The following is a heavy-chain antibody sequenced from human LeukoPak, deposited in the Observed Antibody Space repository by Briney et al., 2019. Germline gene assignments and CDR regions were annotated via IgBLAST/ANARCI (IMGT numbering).Heavy chain of an antibody. Sequence: GESLKISCKGSGYSFTSYWIGWVRQMPGKGLEWMGISYPGDSDTRYSPSFQGQVTISADKSISTAYLQWSSLKASDTAMYYCARALSSGKYYFDYWGQGTLVTVSS. D-gene: IGHD6-25*01. CDR1: GYSFTSYW. J-gene: IGHJ4*02. V-gene: IGHV5-51*01. CDR3: ARALSSGKYYFDY. CDR2: SYPGDSDT.